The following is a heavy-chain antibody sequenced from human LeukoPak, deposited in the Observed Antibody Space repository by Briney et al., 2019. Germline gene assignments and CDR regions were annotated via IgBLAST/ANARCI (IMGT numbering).Heavy chain of an antibody. CDR3: ARDPTRRFDL. CDR2: IVEDGSET. V-gene: IGHV3-7*01. CDR1: GVTFSSYW. J-gene: IGHJ4*02. Sequence: GGTLRLSCATSGVTFSSYWMTWVRQAPGKGLEWVASIVEDGSETYYLDSVKGRFTFSRDNAKNSLYLHMNSLRGEDTAVYYCARDPTRRFDLWGQGTLVTVSS.